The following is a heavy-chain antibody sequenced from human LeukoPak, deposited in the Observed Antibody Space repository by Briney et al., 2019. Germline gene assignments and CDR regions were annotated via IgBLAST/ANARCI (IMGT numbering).Heavy chain of an antibody. CDR2: INTNTGNP. CDR3: ARDQSSSWPNGGFDY. D-gene: IGHD6-13*01. Sequence: ASVKVSCKASGYTFTSYAMNWVRQAPGQGLEWMGWINTNTGNPTYAQGFTGRFVFSLDTSVSTAYLQISSLKAEDTAVYYCARDQSSSWPNGGFDYWGQGTLVTVSS. J-gene: IGHJ4*02. CDR1: GYTFTSYA. V-gene: IGHV7-4-1*02.